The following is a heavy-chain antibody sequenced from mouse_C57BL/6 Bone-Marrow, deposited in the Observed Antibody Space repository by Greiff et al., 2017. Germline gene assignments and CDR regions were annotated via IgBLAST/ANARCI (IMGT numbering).Heavy chain of an antibody. CDR1: GYTFTDYN. D-gene: IGHD2-4*01. J-gene: IGHJ4*01. V-gene: IGHV1-18*01. Sequence: GYTFTDYNMDWVKQSHGKSLEWIGDINPNNGGTIYNQKFKGKATLTVDKSSSTAYMELRSLTSEDSAVYYCARNYYDYGEDYAMDYWGQGTSGTVSS. CDR2: INPNNGGT. CDR3: ARNYYDYGEDYAMDY.